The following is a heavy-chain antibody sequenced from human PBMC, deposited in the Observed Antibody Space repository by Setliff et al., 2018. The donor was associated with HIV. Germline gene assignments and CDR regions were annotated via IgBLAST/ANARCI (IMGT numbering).Heavy chain of an antibody. CDR3: ARETNASGSLTAYWYFDL. Sequence: NPSETLSLTCTVSGGSISSGDYYWTWIRQPPGKGLEWIGYIHNSGSTYYEPSLGGRVTISIDRSKNQFSLKLNSVTAADTAVYYCARETNASGSLTAYWYFDLWGRGTLVTVSS. CDR1: GGSISSGDYY. CDR2: IHNSGST. V-gene: IGHV4-30-4*08. J-gene: IGHJ2*01. D-gene: IGHD3-10*01.